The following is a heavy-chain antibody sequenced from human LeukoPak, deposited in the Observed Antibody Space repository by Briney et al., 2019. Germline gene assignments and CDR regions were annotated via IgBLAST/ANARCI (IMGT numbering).Heavy chain of an antibody. V-gene: IGHV3-21*01. J-gene: IGHJ4*02. D-gene: IGHD4-17*01. CDR3: ARGRDYGDYADY. CDR1: GFTFSTYS. CDR2: NSGSINYI. Sequence: GGSLRLSCAASGFTFSTYSMNWVRQAPGKGLEWVSSNSGSINYIYYADSLKGRFTISRDNAKNSLYLQMNSLRAEDTAVYYCARGRDYGDYADYWGQGTLVTVSS.